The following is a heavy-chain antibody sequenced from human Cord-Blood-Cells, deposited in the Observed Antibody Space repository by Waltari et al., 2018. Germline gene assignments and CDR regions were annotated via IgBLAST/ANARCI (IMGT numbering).Heavy chain of an antibody. CDR3: AREITIFGVVDY. J-gene: IGHJ4*02. D-gene: IGHD3-3*01. CDR2: IYHSGST. Sequence: QVQLQESGPGLVKPPETLSLTCAVSGYSISSGYYWGWVRQPPGKGLEWIGSIYHSGSTYYNPSLKSRVTISVDTSKNQFSLKLSSVTAADTAVYYYAREITIFGVVDYWGQGTLVTVSS. CDR1: GYSISSGYY. V-gene: IGHV4-38-2*02.